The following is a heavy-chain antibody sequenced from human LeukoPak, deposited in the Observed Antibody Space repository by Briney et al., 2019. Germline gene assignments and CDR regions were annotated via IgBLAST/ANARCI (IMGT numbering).Heavy chain of an antibody. D-gene: IGHD3-22*01. CDR2: IYYSGST. J-gene: IGHJ3*02. V-gene: IGHV4-39*01. CDR3: ARTYYYDSSGSRAFDI. CDR1: GGSISSSSYY. Sequence: SETLSLTCTVSGGSISSSSYYWGWIRQPPGTGLEWIGSIYYSGSTYYNPSLKSRVTISVDTSKNQFSLKLSSVTAADTAVYYCARTYYYDSSGSRAFDIWGQGTMVTVSS.